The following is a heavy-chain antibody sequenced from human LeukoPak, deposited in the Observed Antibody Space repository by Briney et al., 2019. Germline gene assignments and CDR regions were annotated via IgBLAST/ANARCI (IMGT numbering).Heavy chain of an antibody. Sequence: SVKVSCKASGGTFSSYAISWVRQAPGQGGEWMGGIIPIFGTANYAQKFQGRVTITTDESTSTAYMELSSLRSEDTAVYYCAVSLGGPFDYWGQGTPVTVSS. CDR2: IIPIFGTA. J-gene: IGHJ4*02. V-gene: IGHV1-69*05. CDR3: AVSLGGPFDY. D-gene: IGHD3-16*01. CDR1: GGTFSSYA.